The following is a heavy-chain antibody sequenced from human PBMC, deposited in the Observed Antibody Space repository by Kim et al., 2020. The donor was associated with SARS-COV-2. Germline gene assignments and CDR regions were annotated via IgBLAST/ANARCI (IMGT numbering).Heavy chain of an antibody. Sequence: GGSLRLSCAASGFTFSSYEMNWVRQAPGKGLEWVSYISSSGSTIYYADSVKGRFTISRDNAKNSLYLQMNSLRAEDTAVYYCARVGDSSGYFGDYWGQGTLVTVSS. CDR1: GFTFSSYE. D-gene: IGHD3-22*01. CDR3: ARVGDSSGYFGDY. V-gene: IGHV3-48*03. CDR2: ISSSGSTI. J-gene: IGHJ4*02.